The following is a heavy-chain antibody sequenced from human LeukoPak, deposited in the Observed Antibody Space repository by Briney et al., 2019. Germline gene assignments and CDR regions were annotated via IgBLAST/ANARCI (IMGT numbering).Heavy chain of an antibody. D-gene: IGHD6-6*01. CDR3: ARAYSSSSGRDAFDS. J-gene: IGHJ3*02. CDR1: GFTFNCYN. Sequence: GGSLRLSCAASGFTFNCYNMNWVRQAPGKGLEWVSYISSSSSTIYYADSVKGRFTISRDSAKTSLFLQMNSLRDEDTAVYYCARAYSSSSGRDAFDSWGLGTLVTDSS. CDR2: ISSSSSTI. V-gene: IGHV3-48*02.